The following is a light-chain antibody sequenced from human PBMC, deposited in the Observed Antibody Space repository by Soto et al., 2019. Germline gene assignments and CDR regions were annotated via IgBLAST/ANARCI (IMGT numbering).Light chain of an antibody. Sequence: IQLTQSPSSLSASVGDRVTITCRASQGISTYLAWYQQKPRKAPKLLIYSASTLQIGVPSRFSGSGSGTDLTLTISSLQPEDFATYYFQQMNSYPRTFGPGTKVDCK. CDR2: SAS. CDR3: QQMNSYPRT. V-gene: IGKV1-9*01. CDR1: QGISTY. J-gene: IGKJ3*01.